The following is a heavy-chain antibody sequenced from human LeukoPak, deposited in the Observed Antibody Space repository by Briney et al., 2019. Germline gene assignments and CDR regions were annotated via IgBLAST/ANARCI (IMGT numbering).Heavy chain of an antibody. Sequence: SQTLSLTCTVSGGSISSGGYYWSWIRQPPGKGLEWIGYIYYSGSTNYNPSLKSRVTISVGTSKNQFSLKLSSVTAEDTAVYYCAGGDGYNFPFDYWGQGTLVTVSS. CDR2: IYYSGST. D-gene: IGHD5-24*01. V-gene: IGHV4-61*08. CDR1: GGSISSGGYY. CDR3: AGGDGYNFPFDY. J-gene: IGHJ4*02.